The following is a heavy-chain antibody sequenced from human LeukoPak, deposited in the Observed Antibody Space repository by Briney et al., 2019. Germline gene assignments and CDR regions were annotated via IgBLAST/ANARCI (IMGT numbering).Heavy chain of an antibody. CDR2: INIDGATT. CDR1: GVTFSGYW. V-gene: IGHV3-74*01. CDR3: VRGAVGTGVWFDP. J-gene: IGHJ5*02. D-gene: IGHD1-26*01. Sequence: GGSLRLSCAASGVTFSGYWMHWVRQARGKGLEWVSRINIDGATTNYADSVKARFTISRANAKNTLHLQMNSLRAHATAVYYCVRGAVGTGVWFDPWGQGPLVTVSS.